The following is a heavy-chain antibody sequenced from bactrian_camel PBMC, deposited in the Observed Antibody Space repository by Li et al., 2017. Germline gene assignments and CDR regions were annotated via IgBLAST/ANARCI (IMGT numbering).Heavy chain of an antibody. CDR3: AADLRNGGTWCPAGEYEYSY. CDR1: EYNSRGDC. D-gene: IGHD6*01. V-gene: IGHV3S1*01. J-gene: IGHJ4*01. CDR2: IYPGADGSPVT. Sequence: HVQLVESGGGSVQAGGSLRLSCVASEYNSRGDCMGWFRQVPGKAREAVASIYPGADGSPVTTYVDSVKGRFTISQDNAKNTLYQQMNTLKPEDTAMYYCAADLRNGGTWCPAGEYEYSYWGQGTQVTVS.